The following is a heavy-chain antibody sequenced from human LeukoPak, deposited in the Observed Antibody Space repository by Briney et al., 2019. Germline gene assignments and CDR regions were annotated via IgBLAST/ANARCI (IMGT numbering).Heavy chain of an antibody. J-gene: IGHJ3*02. V-gene: IGHV1-46*01. CDR3: ARRIAAAGSAFDI. Sequence: GASVKVACKASGNFYMNWVRQAPGQGLEWMGIINPYGTFTTYAQNFKGRVTMTRNTSISTAYMELSSLRSEDTAVYYCARRIAAAGSAFDIWGQGTMVTVSS. D-gene: IGHD6-13*01. CDR2: INPYGTFT. CDR1: GNFY.